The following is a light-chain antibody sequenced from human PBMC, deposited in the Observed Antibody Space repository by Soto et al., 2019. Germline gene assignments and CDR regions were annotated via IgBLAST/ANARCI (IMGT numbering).Light chain of an antibody. V-gene: IGLV1-44*01. CDR3: GAWDDSLNGLYV. CDR2: NNN. J-gene: IGLJ1*01. CDR1: GSNIGSNS. Sequence: QAVLTQPPSASGTPGQRVTVSCSGSGSNIGSNSVNWYQHLPGTAPKLLIFNNNQRPSGVPDRFSGSKSGTSASLAISGLQSEDEAYYYCGAWDDSLNGLYVFGTGTKVTVL.